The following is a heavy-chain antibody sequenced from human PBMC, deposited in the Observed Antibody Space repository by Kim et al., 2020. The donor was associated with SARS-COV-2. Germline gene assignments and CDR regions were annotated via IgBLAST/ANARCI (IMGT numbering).Heavy chain of an antibody. CDR2: INHSGST. D-gene: IGHD5-18*01. V-gene: IGHV4-34*01. J-gene: IGHJ4*02. Sequence: SETLSLTCAVYGGSFSGYYWSWIRQPPGKGLEWIGEINHSGSTNYNPSLKSRVTISVDTSKNQFSLKLSSVTAADTAVYYCASFASFDTAMVFDYWGQGTLVTVSS. CDR3: ASFASFDTAMVFDY. CDR1: GGSFSGYY.